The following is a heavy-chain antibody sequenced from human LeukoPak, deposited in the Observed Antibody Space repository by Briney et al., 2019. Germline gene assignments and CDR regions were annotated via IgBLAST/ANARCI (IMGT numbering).Heavy chain of an antibody. D-gene: IGHD5-18*01. V-gene: IGHV3-74*01. Sequence: GGSLTLSCAASGFTFSTYWMHWVRQAPGKRLVWVSRISSDGTSTDYADSVKGRFTISRDNAKNTLSLQMNSLRAEDTAVSYCERGKYTAKDCWGQGTLVTV. CDR2: ISSDGTST. CDR1: GFTFSTYW. CDR3: ERGKYTAKDC. J-gene: IGHJ4*02.